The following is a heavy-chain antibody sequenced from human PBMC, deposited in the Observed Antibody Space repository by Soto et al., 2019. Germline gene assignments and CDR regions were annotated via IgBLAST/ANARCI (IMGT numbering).Heavy chain of an antibody. CDR3: ARVLKSSGWDNDVFDI. Sequence: PGGSLRLSFAASGFTFSDYAMHWVRQAPGKGLEWVAVVSHDGRNTHYADSVEGRFTISRDNAKNTLYLQMNSLRAEDTAVYYCARVLKSSGWDNDVFDIWGQGTMVTVSS. CDR2: VSHDGRNT. CDR1: GFTFSDYA. V-gene: IGHV3-30*03. D-gene: IGHD6-19*01. J-gene: IGHJ3*02.